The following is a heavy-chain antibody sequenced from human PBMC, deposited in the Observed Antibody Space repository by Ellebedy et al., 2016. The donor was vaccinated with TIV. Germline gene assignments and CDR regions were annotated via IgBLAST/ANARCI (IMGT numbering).Heavy chain of an antibody. D-gene: IGHD5-12*01. V-gene: IGHV3-23*01. CDR3: ARDRDGGYAISH. Sequence: GESLKISCAASGFTFSSYAMTWVRQAPGKGLEWVSTIRGSGGSTYYADSVKGRFTISRDNIKNSLYLQMSSLRAEDTALYYCARDRDGGYAISHWGQGTLVTVSS. CDR2: IRGSGGST. J-gene: IGHJ4*02. CDR1: GFTFSSYA.